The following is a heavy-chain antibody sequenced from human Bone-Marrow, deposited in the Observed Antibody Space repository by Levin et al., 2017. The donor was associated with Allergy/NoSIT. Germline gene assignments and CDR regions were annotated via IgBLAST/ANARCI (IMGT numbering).Heavy chain of an antibody. CDR1: GFTFSRYW. J-gene: IGHJ4*02. CDR3: AGTGY. Sequence: GGSLRLSCSVSGFTFSRYWMSWVRQLPGKGLEWVANIKEDGSQTHYLDSVRGRFTISRDNARSLVFLQMNSLRVEDTALYYCAGTGYWGQGTLVTVSS. V-gene: IGHV3-7*01. CDR2: IKEDGSQT.